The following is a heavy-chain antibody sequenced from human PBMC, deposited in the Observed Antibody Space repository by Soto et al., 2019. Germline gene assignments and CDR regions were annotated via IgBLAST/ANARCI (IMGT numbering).Heavy chain of an antibody. CDR3: ARDCTYCGSDTGLDAFDI. J-gene: IGHJ3*02. CDR2: INAGMRWINAGNGNT. CDR1: GYTFNIYG. D-gene: IGHD2-21*01. Sequence: ASVKVSCKASGYTFNIYGLHWVRQAPGQRLEWMGWINAGMRWINAGNGNTKYSQKFQGRVTITRDTSASTAFMGLSSLKSEDTAVYYCARDCTYCGSDTGLDAFDIWGQGTMVTVSS. V-gene: IGHV1-3*01.